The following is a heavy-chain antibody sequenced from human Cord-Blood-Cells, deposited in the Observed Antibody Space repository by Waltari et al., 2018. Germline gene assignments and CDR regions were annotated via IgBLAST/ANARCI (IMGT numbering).Heavy chain of an antibody. V-gene: IGHV3-30*03. D-gene: IGHD1-26*01. CDR2: ITYDRSNK. CDR3: ARVGSGFDY. Sequence: QLQLEVSGGGVAQNGRSLALSCASSRFAFSSFCKPWVRNAQGKGLEWVAVITYDRSNKDHADPVKVRFTIYRDNSKNTLYLQMNSLRAEDTSVYYCARVGSGFDYWGQGTLVTVSS. CDR1: RFAFSSFC. J-gene: IGHJ4*02.